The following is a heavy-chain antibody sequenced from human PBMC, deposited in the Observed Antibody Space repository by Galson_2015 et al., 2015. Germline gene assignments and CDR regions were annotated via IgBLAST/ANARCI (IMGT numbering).Heavy chain of an antibody. Sequence: SLRLSCAASGFTFSSYWMNWVRQAPGKGLEWVANIKRDGSETYYVDSVKGRFTISRDNAKNSLYLQMNSLRAEDTAVYYCARAPGSCSGGSCSLYYFDNWGQGTLVTVSS. CDR2: IKRDGSET. D-gene: IGHD2-15*01. V-gene: IGHV3-7*04. J-gene: IGHJ4*02. CDR1: GFTFSSYW. CDR3: ARAPGSCSGGSCSLYYFDN.